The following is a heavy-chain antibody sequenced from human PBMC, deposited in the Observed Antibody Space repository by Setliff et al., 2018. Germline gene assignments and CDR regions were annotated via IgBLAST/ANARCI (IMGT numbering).Heavy chain of an antibody. CDR1: GHTFITFG. D-gene: IGHD3-22*01. CDR3: AYDSSGYYPGY. J-gene: IGHJ4*02. Sequence: GSVKVSCKASGHTFITFGISWVRQAPGQGLEWMGWISAYSDDTKYAEKFQGRVTMTMDTSTGTAYMELRSLRSDDTAVYICAYDSSGYYPGYWGRGTLVTVSS. CDR2: ISAYSDDT. V-gene: IGHV1-18*01.